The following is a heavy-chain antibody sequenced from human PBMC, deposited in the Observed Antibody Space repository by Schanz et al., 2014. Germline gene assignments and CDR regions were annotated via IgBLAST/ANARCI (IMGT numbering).Heavy chain of an antibody. J-gene: IGHJ4*02. CDR2: INHSGST. D-gene: IGHD3-16*02. Sequence: QVQLQQWGAGLLKPSETLSLTCAVYGGSFSGYYWSWIRQPPGKGLQWIGEINHSGSTNYNPSLKGRVHFSVDTSKTQSSRKLRSVTAADTAVYYCARALYRVRLGELSKKLDYWGQGTLVTVSS. CDR1: GGSFSGYY. CDR3: ARALYRVRLGELSKKLDY. V-gene: IGHV4-34*02.